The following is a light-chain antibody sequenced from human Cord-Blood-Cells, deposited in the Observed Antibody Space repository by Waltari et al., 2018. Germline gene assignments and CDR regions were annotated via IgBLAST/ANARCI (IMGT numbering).Light chain of an antibody. J-gene: IGLJ3*02. CDR2: DVS. V-gene: IGLV2-11*01. CDR1: SSDVGGYNY. CDR3: CSYAGSYTFEV. Sequence: QSALTQPRSVSGSPGQSVTISCTGTSSDVGGYNYVSWYQQHPGKAPKLMIYDVSKRPSGVPGAFSGYQAGNSAFPAISGLQAEDEADYYCCSYAGSYTFEVFGGGTKLTVL.